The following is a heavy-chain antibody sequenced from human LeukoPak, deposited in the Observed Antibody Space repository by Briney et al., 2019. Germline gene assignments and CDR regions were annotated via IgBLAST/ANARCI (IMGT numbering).Heavy chain of an antibody. Sequence: PGGSLRLSRAASGFTFSSYSMNWVRQAPGKGLEWISYISGSSKIIHWAESLKGRFTISRDNAKNSLYLQMNSLRDEDTAVYYCARDYSSSGTFFGYYYGMDVWGQGTTVTVSS. D-gene: IGHD2-2*01. CDR1: GFTFSSYS. CDR3: ARDYSSSGTFFGYYYGMDV. V-gene: IGHV3-48*02. J-gene: IGHJ6*02. CDR2: ISGSSKII.